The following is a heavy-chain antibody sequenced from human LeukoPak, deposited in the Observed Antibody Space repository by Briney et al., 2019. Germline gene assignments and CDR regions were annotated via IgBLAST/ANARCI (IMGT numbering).Heavy chain of an antibody. Sequence: PSEALSLTCTVSGGSISSSSYYWGWIRQPPGKGLEWIGSIYYSGSTNYNPSLKSRVTISVDTSKNQFSLKLSSVTAADTAVYYCARDGYSSGWNLEYFQHWGQGTLVTVSP. V-gene: IGHV4-39*07. CDR1: GGSISSSSYY. D-gene: IGHD6-19*01. CDR2: IYYSGST. CDR3: ARDGYSSGWNLEYFQH. J-gene: IGHJ1*01.